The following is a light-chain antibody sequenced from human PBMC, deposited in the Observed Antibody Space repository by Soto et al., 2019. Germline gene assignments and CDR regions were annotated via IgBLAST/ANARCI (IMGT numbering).Light chain of an antibody. CDR2: EVS. J-gene: IGLJ3*02. Sequence: QSALSQPPSASGSPGQSVTISCTGTSSDVGGYNYVSWYQQHPGKAPKLMIYEVSKRPSGVPDRFSGSKSGNTASLTVSGLQAEDDSDYYCSSSTTTTTLLFGGGTKLTVL. CDR3: SSSTTTTTLL. CDR1: SSDVGGYNY. V-gene: IGLV2-8*01.